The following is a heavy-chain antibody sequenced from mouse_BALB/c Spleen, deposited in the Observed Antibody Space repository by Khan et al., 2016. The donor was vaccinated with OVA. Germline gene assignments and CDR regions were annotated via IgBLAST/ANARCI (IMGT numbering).Heavy chain of an antibody. V-gene: IGHV9-3-1*01. CDR2: INTYTGQP. J-gene: IGHJ4*01. CDR1: GHTFTKYG. CDR3: ARPPYFSYVLDN. D-gene: IGHD2-10*01. Sequence: QIQLVQSGPELKKPGETVKISCKASGHTFTKYGMNWVNQAPGKGLKWMGWINTYTGQPTYADDFNGRFAFSLETSASTVYLQINNLKNEDTATYFCARPPYFSYVLDNWGQGTSVTVSA.